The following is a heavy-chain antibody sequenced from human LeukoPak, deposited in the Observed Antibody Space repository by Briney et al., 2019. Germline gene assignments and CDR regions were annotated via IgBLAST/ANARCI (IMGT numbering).Heavy chain of an antibody. Sequence: GASVKVSCKASGGTFSSYAISWVRQAPGQRLEWMGWINAGNGNTKYSQKFQGRVTITRDTSASTAYMELSSLRSEDTAVYYCARGYVRTFDYWGQGTLVTVSS. J-gene: IGHJ4*02. D-gene: IGHD3-10*01. CDR3: ARGYVRTFDY. V-gene: IGHV1-3*01. CDR1: GGTFSSYA. CDR2: INAGNGNT.